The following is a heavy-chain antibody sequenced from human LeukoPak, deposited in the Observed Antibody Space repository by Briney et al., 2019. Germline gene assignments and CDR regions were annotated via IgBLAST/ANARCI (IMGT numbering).Heavy chain of an antibody. J-gene: IGHJ5*02. CDR2: IDTSGST. D-gene: IGHD6-19*01. Sequence: SETLSLTCTVSVDSIGSRSNYGRWIRQPAGKGLEWIGRIDTSGSTNYNPSLKSRVTISVDPSENQFSLKLSSVTAADTAVYYCARDRVAVAGQYQNWFDPWGQGTLVTVSS. V-gene: IGHV4-61*02. CDR1: VDSIGSRSNY. CDR3: ARDRVAVAGQYQNWFDP.